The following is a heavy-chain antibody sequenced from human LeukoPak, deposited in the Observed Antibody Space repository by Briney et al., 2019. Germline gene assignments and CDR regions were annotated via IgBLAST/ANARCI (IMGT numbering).Heavy chain of an antibody. CDR2: IYYSGST. D-gene: IGHD1-20*01. V-gene: IGHV4-59*12. J-gene: IGHJ6*03. CDR3: ARWGITGIRGYYYYMDV. Sequence: SETLSLTCTVSGGSITSYYWSWIRQPPGKGLEWIGYIYYSGSTNYNPSLKSRVTISVDTSKNQFSLKLSSVTAADTAVYYCARWGITGIRGYYYYMDVWGKGTTVTISS. CDR1: GGSITSYY.